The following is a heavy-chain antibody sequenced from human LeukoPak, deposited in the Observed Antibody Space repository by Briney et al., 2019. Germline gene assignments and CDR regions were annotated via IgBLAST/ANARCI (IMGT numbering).Heavy chain of an antibody. Sequence: GGSLRLSCAASGFTFDDYAMHWVRHAPGKGLEWVSLISWDGGNTYYADSVKGRFTISRDNSKNSLYLQMNSLRGDDTAFYYCANLALGYWGQGTLVTVSS. CDR3: ANLALGY. J-gene: IGHJ4*02. CDR2: ISWDGGNT. V-gene: IGHV3-43D*03. D-gene: IGHD3-3*02. CDR1: GFTFDDYA.